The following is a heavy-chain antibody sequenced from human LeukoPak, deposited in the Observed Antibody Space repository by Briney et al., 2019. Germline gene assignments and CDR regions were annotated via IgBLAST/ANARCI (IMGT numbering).Heavy chain of an antibody. D-gene: IGHD3-16*01. V-gene: IGHV4-4*02. CDR3: AGVRLGNTGLSEYFEY. Sequence: SETLSLTCAITSGSITNNWWTWVRQPPGKGLEWIGEISQSARTNYNPSLKSRVTLSIDKSRNQFSLTMISVTAADTAVYYCAGVRLGNTGLSEYFEYWGQGTLVTVSS. J-gene: IGHJ1*01. CDR2: ISQSART. CDR1: SGSITNNW.